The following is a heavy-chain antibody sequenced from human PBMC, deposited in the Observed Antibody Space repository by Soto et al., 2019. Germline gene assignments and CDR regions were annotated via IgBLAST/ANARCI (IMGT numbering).Heavy chain of an antibody. CDR1: GYNFINYW. J-gene: IGHJ5*02. Sequence: PGESLKISCKGSGYNFINYWIGWVRQMPGKGLEWMGIIYPGDSDTRYSPSFQGQVTISADKSISTAYLQWSSLKASDTAMHYCARGARRRGSYDWNWFDPWGQGTLVTVSS. CDR2: IYPGDSDT. V-gene: IGHV5-51*01. D-gene: IGHD1-26*01. CDR3: ARGARRRGSYDWNWFDP.